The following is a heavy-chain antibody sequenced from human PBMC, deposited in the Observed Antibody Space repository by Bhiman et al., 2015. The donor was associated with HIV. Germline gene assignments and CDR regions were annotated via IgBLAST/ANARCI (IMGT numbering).Heavy chain of an antibody. V-gene: IGHV3-20*04. D-gene: IGHD1-26*01. CDR2: INWNGGRT. J-gene: IGHJ4*02. CDR1: GFTFDDYG. CDR3: ARVPYSGSYYYFDY. Sequence: EVQLVESGGGVERPGGSLRLSCAASGFTFDDYGMSWVRQAPGKGLEWVSGINWNGGRTGYADSVKGRFTISRDNAKNSLYLQMNSLRAEDTALYYCARVPYSGSYYYFDYWGQGTLVTVSS.